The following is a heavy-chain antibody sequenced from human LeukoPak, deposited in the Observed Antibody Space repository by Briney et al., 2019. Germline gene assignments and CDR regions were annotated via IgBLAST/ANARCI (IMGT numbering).Heavy chain of an antibody. V-gene: IGHV1-8*01. J-gene: IGHJ5*02. Sequence: ASVKVSCKASGYTFTSYDINWVRQATGQGLEWMGWMNPNSGNTGYAQKFQGRVTMTRNTSISTAYMELSSLRSEDTAVYYCAKIIWFGESNWLDPWGQGTLVTVPS. CDR3: AKIIWFGESNWLDP. D-gene: IGHD3-10*01. CDR1: GYTFTSYD. CDR2: MNPNSGNT.